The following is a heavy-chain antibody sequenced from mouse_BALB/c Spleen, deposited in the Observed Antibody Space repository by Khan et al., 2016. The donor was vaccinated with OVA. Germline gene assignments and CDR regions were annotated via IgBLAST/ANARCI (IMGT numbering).Heavy chain of an antibody. CDR1: GDSITSGF. CDR2: ITYSGNT. J-gene: IGHJ4*01. V-gene: IGHV3-8*02. Sequence: EVQLQESGPSLMKPSQTLSLTCSVTGDSITSGFWNWIRKFPGNKFEYLGYITYSGNTYYNPSLKSRISITRDTSKSQYYLQLNSVTTEDTATYYCARSYGSCAMDYWGQGTSVTVSS. D-gene: IGHD1-1*01. CDR3: ARSYGSCAMDY.